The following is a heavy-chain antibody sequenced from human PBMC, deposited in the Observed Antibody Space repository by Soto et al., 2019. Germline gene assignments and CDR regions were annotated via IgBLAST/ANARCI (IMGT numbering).Heavy chain of an antibody. Sequence: QITLKESGPTLVKPTETLTLTCTFSGFSLSARGEGVGWIRQPPGKALEWLAIIYWDDDKRYSPSLRTTFTITKDTSKNQVVLTMTNMDPVDTATYFCAHRPFNSAWHDAYDIWGPGTMVTVS. CDR2: IYWDDDK. V-gene: IGHV2-5*02. CDR1: GFSLSARGEG. CDR3: AHRPFNSAWHDAYDI. J-gene: IGHJ3*02. D-gene: IGHD5-18*01.